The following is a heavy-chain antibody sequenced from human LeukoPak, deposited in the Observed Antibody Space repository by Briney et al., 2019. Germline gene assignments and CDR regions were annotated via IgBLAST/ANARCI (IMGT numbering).Heavy chain of an antibody. V-gene: IGHV3-74*01. D-gene: IGHD6-19*01. CDR3: ARARWGGWYDY. J-gene: IGHJ4*02. CDR2: INSDGSST. CDR1: GLTFSSNW. Sequence: GGSLRLSCAASGLTFSSNWMHWVGQAPGKGLEWVSRINSDGSSTSYADSVKGRFTISRDNAKNTLYLQMNSLRAEDTAVYYCARARWGGWYDYWGQGILVTVSS.